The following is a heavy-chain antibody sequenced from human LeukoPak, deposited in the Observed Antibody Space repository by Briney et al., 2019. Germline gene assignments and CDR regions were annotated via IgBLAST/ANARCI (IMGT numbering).Heavy chain of an antibody. D-gene: IGHD6-13*01. V-gene: IGHV4-30-2*01. J-gene: IGHJ4*02. CDR3: ARASAAWAAAGTFDY. Sequence: PSETLSLTCAVSGGSISSGGYSWSWIRQPPGKGLEWIGYIYHSGSTYYNPSLKSRVTISVDRSKSQFSLKLSSVTAADTAVYYCARASAAWAAAGTFDYWGQGTLVTVSS. CDR2: IYHSGST. CDR1: GGSISSGGYS.